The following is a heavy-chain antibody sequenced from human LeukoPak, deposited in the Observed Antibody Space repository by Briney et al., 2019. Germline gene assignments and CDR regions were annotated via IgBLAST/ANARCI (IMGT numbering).Heavy chain of an antibody. CDR3: AKGTYDSRGHFDY. J-gene: IGHJ4*02. CDR1: GFTFSSYA. D-gene: IGHD3-22*01. V-gene: IGHV3-23*01. Sequence: GGSLRLSCAASGFTFSSYAMTWVRQAPGKGLEWVSGISGSGSNTYYADSVKGRFTISRDNSKNTLYLQMNSLRAEDTAAYYCAKGTYDSRGHFDYWGQGTLVSVST. CDR2: ISGSGSNT.